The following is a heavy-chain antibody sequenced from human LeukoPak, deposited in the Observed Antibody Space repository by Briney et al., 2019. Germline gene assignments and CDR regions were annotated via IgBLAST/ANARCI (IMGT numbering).Heavy chain of an antibody. V-gene: IGHV3-74*01. CDR2: SDSDATST. J-gene: IGHJ2*01. D-gene: IGHD5-24*01. CDR3: ARDGDGPIDSDL. Sequence: GGSLRLSCAASGFTFSTYWMHWVRQAPGKGLVWVSRSDSDATSTTYADSVKGRFTISRDNAKNTLYLQMNSLRAEDTALYYCARDGDGPIDSDLWGRGTPVTVSS. CDR1: GFTFSTYW.